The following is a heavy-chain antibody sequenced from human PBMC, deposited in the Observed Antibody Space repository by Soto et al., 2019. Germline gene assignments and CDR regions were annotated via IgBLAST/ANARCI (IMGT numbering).Heavy chain of an antibody. CDR3: ATNTGPIVGAIQH. V-gene: IGHV3-33*01. D-gene: IGHD1-26*01. J-gene: IGHJ1*01. CDR1: GFTFSSYG. Sequence: GGSLRLSCAASGFTFSSYGMHWVRQAPGKGLEWVAVIWYDGGNNYYADSVKGRFTISRDNSKNTLYLQMNSLRAEDTAVYYCATNTGPIVGAIQHWGQGTLVTVSS. CDR2: IWYDGGNN.